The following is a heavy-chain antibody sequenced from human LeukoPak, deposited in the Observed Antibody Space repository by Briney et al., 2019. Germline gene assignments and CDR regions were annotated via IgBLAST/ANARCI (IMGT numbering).Heavy chain of an antibody. D-gene: IGHD3-10*01. CDR1: GYSISSGYY. CDR2: IYYSGST. Sequence: SETLSLTCTVSGYSISSGYYWSWIRQPPGKGLEWIGYIYYSGSTNYNPSLKSRVTISVDTSKNQFSLKLSSVTAADTAVYYCARIWFGESNAFDIWGQGTMVTVSS. J-gene: IGHJ3*02. V-gene: IGHV4-61*01. CDR3: ARIWFGESNAFDI.